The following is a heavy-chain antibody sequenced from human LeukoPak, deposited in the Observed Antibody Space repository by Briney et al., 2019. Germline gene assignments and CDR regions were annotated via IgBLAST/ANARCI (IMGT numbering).Heavy chain of an antibody. J-gene: IGHJ4*02. V-gene: IGHV3-21*01. CDR2: IDFTSRYI. D-gene: IGHD1-1*01. CDR1: GFTFSSYS. Sequence: GGSLRLSCAASGFTFSSYSMDWVRQAPGKGLEWVSSIDFTSRYIYNADSVKGRFTTSRDNAKNSLDLQMNSLKVEDTAVYYCVRDFSLTRLERPFDYWGQGTPVTVSS. CDR3: VRDFSLTRLERPFDY.